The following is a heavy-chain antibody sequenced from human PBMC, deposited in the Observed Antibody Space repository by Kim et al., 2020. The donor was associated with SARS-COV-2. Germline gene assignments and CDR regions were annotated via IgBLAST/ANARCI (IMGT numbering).Heavy chain of an antibody. D-gene: IGHD4-17*01. Sequence: RFTISRDNAKNSLYLQMNSLRAEDTALYYCAKVKTDYGDYVGGDYYYMDVWGKGTTVTVSS. J-gene: IGHJ6*03. V-gene: IGHV3-9*01. CDR3: AKVKTDYGDYVGGDYYYMDV.